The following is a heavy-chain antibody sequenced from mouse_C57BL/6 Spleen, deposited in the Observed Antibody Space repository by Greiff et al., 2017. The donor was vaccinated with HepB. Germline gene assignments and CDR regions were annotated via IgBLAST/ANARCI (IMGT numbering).Heavy chain of an antibody. V-gene: IGHV1-55*01. Sequence: QVQLKQPGAELVKPGASVKMSCKASGYTFTSYWITWVKQRPGQGLEWIGDIYPGSGSTNYNEKFKSKATLTVDTSSSTAYMQLSSLTSEDSAVYYCATLLYYGSSFYFDYWGQGTTLTVSS. CDR1: GYTFTSYW. CDR2: IYPGSGST. D-gene: IGHD1-1*01. J-gene: IGHJ2*01. CDR3: ATLLYYGSSFYFDY.